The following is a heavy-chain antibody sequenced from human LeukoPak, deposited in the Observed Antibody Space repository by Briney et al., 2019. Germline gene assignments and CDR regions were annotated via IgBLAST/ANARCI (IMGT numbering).Heavy chain of an antibody. CDR3: ARHLNWHDDVFDH. Sequence: SETLSLTCAVSGDFISRGDHFCGWIRQSPMKGLEWIGSIDKGGNTYDNPSLSRQISLSVDTTENRISLNLTSLTATDTAVYYGARHLNWHDDVFDHWGQGTLVSVSA. D-gene: IGHD1-1*01. J-gene: IGHJ4*02. CDR2: IDKGGNT. CDR1: GDFISRGDHF. V-gene: IGHV4-39*01.